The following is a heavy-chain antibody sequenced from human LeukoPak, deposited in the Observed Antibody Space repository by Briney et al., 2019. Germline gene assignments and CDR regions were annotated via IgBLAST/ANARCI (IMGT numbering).Heavy chain of an antibody. V-gene: IGHV3-43D*03. J-gene: IGHJ4*02. CDR1: GFTFDDYA. CDR3: AKAAPPGVGATAYPDY. CDR2: ISWDGGST. Sequence: PGGSLRLSCAASGFTFDDYAVHWVRQAPGKGLEWVSLISWDGGSTYYADSVKGRFTISRDNSKNSLYLQMNSLRAEDTALYYCAKAAPPGVGATAYPDYWGQGTLVTVSS. D-gene: IGHD1-26*01.